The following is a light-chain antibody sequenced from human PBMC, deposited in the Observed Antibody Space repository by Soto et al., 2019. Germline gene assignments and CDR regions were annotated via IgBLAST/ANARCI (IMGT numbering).Light chain of an antibody. CDR1: QGISSW. Sequence: DIQMTPSPSSVSASVGDRVTITCRASQGISSWLAWYQQKPGTAPNLLISAASSLQSGVPSRFSGSGSGTDFTLIISNLQPEDFTIYYCQQANSFPLTFGGGTKVEIK. CDR3: QQANSFPLT. CDR2: AAS. V-gene: IGKV1-12*01. J-gene: IGKJ4*01.